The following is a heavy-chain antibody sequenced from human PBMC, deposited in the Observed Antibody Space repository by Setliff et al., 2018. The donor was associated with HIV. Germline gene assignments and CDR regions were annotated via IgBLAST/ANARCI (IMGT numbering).Heavy chain of an antibody. V-gene: IGHV4-4*09. CDR2: IYTSGST. CDR3: ARHSDFWSEDAFDI. CDR1: AGAITNYY. J-gene: IGHJ3*02. Sequence: SETLSLTCTVSAGAITNYYWSWIRQPPGKGLEWIGYIYTSGSTKYNPFLRSRVTISVDPSKNQFSLRLSSVTAADTALYYCARHSDFWSEDAFDIWGQGTMVTVSS. D-gene: IGHD3-3*01.